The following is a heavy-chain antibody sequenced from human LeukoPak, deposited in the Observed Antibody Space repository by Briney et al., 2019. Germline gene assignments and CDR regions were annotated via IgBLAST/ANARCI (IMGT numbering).Heavy chain of an antibody. V-gene: IGHV4-34*01. D-gene: IGHD3-3*01. CDR3: ARDSITIGI. CDR2: INHSGST. J-gene: IGHJ3*02. Sequence: PSGTLSLTCAVYGGSFSGYYWSWIRQPPGKGLEWIGGINHSGSTNYNPSLKSRVTISVDTSKNQFSLKLSSVTAADTAVYYCARDSITIGIWGQGTMVTVSS. CDR1: GGSFSGYY.